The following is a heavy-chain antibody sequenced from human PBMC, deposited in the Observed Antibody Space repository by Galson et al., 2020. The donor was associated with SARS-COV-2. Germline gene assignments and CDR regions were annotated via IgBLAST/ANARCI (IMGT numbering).Heavy chain of an antibody. Sequence: GGYLRLSCAASGFTFSSYWMHWVRQAPGKGLVWVSRIYSEGSSTSYADSVKGRFTISGDNAKNTLYLQMSSLRAEDTAVYYCARDLGIAVGYWGQGTLVTVSS. D-gene: IGHD6-13*01. CDR2: IYSEGSST. CDR1: GFTFSSYW. V-gene: IGHV3-74*01. CDR3: ARDLGIAVGY. J-gene: IGHJ4*02.